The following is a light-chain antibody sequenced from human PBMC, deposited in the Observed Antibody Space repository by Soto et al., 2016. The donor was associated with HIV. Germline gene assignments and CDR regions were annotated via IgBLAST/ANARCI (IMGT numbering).Light chain of an antibody. CDR2: LGS. CDR1: QSLLHSNGYNY. CDR3: MQVLQIPPT. Sequence: DIVMTQSRLSLPVTPGEPASISCRSSQSLLHSNGYNYLDWYVQKPGQSPQLLIYLGSNRASGVPDRFSVSGSGTDFTLKISRVETEDVGVYYCMQVLQIPPTFGQGTKLEIK. V-gene: IGKV2-28*01. J-gene: IGKJ2*01.